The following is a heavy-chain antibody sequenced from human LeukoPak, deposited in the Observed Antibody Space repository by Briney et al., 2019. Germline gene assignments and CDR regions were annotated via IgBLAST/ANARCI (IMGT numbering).Heavy chain of an antibody. V-gene: IGHV1-69*05. D-gene: IGHD2-2*01. CDR2: IIPIFGTA. J-gene: IGHJ6*03. CDR1: GGTFSSYA. Sequence: ASVKVSCKASGGTFSSYAISWVRQAPGQGLEWMGGIIPIFGTANYAQKFQGRVTITTDESTSTAYMELSSLRSEDTAVYYCARGFQYPAAIYYYYYMDVWGKGTTVTVSS. CDR3: ARGFQYPAAIYYYYYMDV.